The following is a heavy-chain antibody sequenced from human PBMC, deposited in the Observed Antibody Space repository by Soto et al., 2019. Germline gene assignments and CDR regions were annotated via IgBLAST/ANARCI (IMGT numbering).Heavy chain of an antibody. CDR2: ISAYNGNT. J-gene: IGHJ2*01. V-gene: IGHV1-18*04. CDR3: ARSGYSSGWYHWYFDL. CDR1: GYTFTSYG. D-gene: IGHD6-19*01. Sequence: QVQLVQSGAEVKKPGASVKVSCKASGYTFTSYGISWVRQAPGQGLEWMGWISAYNGNTKYSQNFQGRVTITRDTSASTAYMELSSLRSEDTAVFYCARSGYSSGWYHWYFDLWGRGTLVTVSS.